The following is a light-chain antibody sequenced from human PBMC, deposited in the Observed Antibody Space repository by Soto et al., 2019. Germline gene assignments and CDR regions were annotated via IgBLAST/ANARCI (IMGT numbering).Light chain of an antibody. CDR3: QVWDSSSDHVI. CDR2: DDD. V-gene: IGLV3-21*02. CDR1: NIGSKS. Sequence: SYELTQPSSVSVAPGQTARIPCGGSNIGSKSVHWYHQKPGQAPVLVVHDDDDRPSGIPERISGSNSGNTATLTISRVEGGDEADYYCQVWDSSSDHVIFGGGTQLTVL. J-gene: IGLJ2*01.